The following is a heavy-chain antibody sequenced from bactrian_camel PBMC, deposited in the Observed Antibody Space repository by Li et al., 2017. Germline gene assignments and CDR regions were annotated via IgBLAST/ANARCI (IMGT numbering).Heavy chain of an antibody. Sequence: HVQLVESGGGLVQPGGSLTLSCATSGFTFDSVWMNWVRQAPGKSVEQISNISPSGITSYHADSVKGRFTTSRDNAKIMLYLHMTSLKTEDTAMYYCALGDRGTGIRGQGTQVTVS. CDR1: GFTFDSVW. D-gene: IGHD7*01. CDR2: ISPSGITS. V-gene: IGHV3S1*01. J-gene: IGHJ4*01.